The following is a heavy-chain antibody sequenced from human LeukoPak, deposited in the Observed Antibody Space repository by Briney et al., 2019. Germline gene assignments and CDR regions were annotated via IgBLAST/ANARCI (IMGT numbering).Heavy chain of an antibody. V-gene: IGHV1-46*01. J-gene: IGHJ4*02. CDR2: INPSGGST. Sequence: ASVKVSCKASGYTFTSYYMHWVRQAPGQGLEWMGIINPSGGSTNYAQRFQGRVTMTRDTSTNTVYMELSSLRSEDTAVYYCARVEEYSSSWDGFDYWGQGTLVTVSS. D-gene: IGHD6-13*01. CDR3: ARVEEYSSSWDGFDY. CDR1: GYTFTSYY.